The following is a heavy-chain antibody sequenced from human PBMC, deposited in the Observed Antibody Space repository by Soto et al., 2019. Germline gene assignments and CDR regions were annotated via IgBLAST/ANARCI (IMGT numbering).Heavy chain of an antibody. V-gene: IGHV3-11*06. J-gene: IGHJ4*02. CDR1: GFIFSHYY. CDR3: AILPYGANNRHFDS. CDR2: INPTSGHI. D-gene: IGHD4-17*01. Sequence: VQMVESGGGLVKPGGPLRLSCAASGFIFSHYYMGWIRQSPGKGLEWVSYINPTSGHINYADSVKGRFTISRDNARNSLYLHMNSLTPDDTAMYYSAILPYGANNRHFDSWGQGTLVTVSS.